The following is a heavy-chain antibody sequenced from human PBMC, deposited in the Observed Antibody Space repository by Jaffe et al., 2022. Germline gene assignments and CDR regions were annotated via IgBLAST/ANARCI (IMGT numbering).Heavy chain of an antibody. CDR3: ARITGSSGYDFFDY. CDR1: GFSLSNARMG. J-gene: IGHJ4*02. CDR2: IFSNDEK. Sequence: QVTLKESGPVLVKPTETLTLTCTVSGFSLSNARMGVSWIRQPPGKALEWLAHIFSNDEKSYSTSLKSRLTISKDTSKSQVVLTMTNMDPVDTATYYCARITGSSGYDFFDYWGQGTLVTVSS. V-gene: IGHV2-26*01. D-gene: IGHD5-12*01.